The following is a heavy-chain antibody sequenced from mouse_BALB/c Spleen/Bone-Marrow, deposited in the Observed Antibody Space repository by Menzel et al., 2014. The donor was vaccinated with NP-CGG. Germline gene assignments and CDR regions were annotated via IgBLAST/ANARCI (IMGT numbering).Heavy chain of an antibody. V-gene: IGHV1-69*02. CDR3: ARTYYGNYAWFAY. J-gene: IGHJ3*01. D-gene: IGHD2-1*01. Sequence: QVQLQQSGAELVKPGAPVKLSCKASGYTFTSYWMNWVKQRPGRGLEWIGRIDPSDSETHYNQKFKDKATLTVDKSSSTAYIQLSGLTSEDSAVYYCARTYYGNYAWFAYWGQGTLVTVSA. CDR1: GYTFTSYW. CDR2: IDPSDSET.